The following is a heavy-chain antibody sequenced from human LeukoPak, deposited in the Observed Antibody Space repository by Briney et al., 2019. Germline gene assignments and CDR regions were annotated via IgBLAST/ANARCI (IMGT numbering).Heavy chain of an antibody. Sequence: PGGSLRLSCEASGFTFSSYAMTWVRQAPGKGLEWVSGISGSGGTTYYADSVKGRFTISRDDSKNTLYLQMNSLRAEDTAVYYCAKPIKYYYDSSGYDYWGQGTLVTVSS. CDR3: AKPIKYYYDSSGYDY. CDR1: GFTFSSYA. CDR2: ISGSGGTT. J-gene: IGHJ4*02. V-gene: IGHV3-23*01. D-gene: IGHD3-22*01.